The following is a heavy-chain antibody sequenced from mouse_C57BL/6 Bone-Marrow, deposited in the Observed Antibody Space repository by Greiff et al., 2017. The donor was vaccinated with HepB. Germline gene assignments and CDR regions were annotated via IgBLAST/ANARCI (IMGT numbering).Heavy chain of an antibody. CDR3: ARIWGPGSDYAMDY. CDR1: GFNIKDYY. V-gene: IGHV14-2*01. D-gene: IGHD1-1*01. CDR2: IDPEDGET. J-gene: IGHJ4*01. Sequence: EVKLMESGAELVKPGASVKLSCTASGFNIKDYYMHWVKQRTEQGLEWIGRIDPEDGETKYAPKFQGKATITADTSSNTAYLQLSSLTSEDTAVYYWARIWGPGSDYAMDYWGQGTSVTVSS.